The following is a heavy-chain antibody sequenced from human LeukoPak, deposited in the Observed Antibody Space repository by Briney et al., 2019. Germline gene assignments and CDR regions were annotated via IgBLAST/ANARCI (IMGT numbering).Heavy chain of an antibody. V-gene: IGHV1-69*05. CDR2: IIPIFGTA. CDR1: GGTFSSYA. Sequence: VKVSCKASGGTFSSYAISWVRQAPGQGLEWMGGIIPIFGTANYAQKFQGRVTVTRDTSTSTVYMELSSLRSEDTAVYYCASVMFYGDYLFDYWGQGTLVTVSS. J-gene: IGHJ4*02. D-gene: IGHD4-17*01. CDR3: ASVMFYGDYLFDY.